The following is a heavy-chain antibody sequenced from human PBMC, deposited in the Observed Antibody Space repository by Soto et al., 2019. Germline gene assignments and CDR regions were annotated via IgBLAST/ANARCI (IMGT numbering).Heavy chain of an antibody. J-gene: IGHJ6*02. Sequence: QVQLAQSGAEVKKPGSSVKVSCKASGGTLSNSAISWVRQAPGQGLEWMGGIIPVFGTVNYAQNFRDRVTISADESTSTIYMEMRSLRSEDTAGYFCASGRIIVVGSRAYYHMAVWGQGTTVIVTS. D-gene: IGHD3-22*01. CDR2: IIPVFGTV. V-gene: IGHV1-69*01. CDR1: GGTLSNSA. CDR3: ASGRIIVVGSRAYYHMAV.